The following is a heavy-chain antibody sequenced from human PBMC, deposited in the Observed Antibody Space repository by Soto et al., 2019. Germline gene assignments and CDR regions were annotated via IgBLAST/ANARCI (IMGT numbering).Heavy chain of an antibody. D-gene: IGHD3-10*01. CDR3: ASHYYGSGSYPGALGY. CDR1: GFTFSSYG. Sequence: QVQLVESGGGVVQPGRSLRLSCAASGFTFSSYGMHWVRQAPGKGLEWVAVIWYDGSNKYYADSVKGRFTISRDNSKNTLYLQMNCLRAEDTAVYYCASHYYGSGSYPGALGYWGQGTLVTVSS. J-gene: IGHJ4*02. V-gene: IGHV3-33*01. CDR2: IWYDGSNK.